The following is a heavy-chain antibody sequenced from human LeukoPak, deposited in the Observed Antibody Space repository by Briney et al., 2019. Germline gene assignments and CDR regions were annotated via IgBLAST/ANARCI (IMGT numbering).Heavy chain of an antibody. D-gene: IGHD4-11*01. CDR2: ISWNSGSI. V-gene: IGHV3-9*03. CDR3: AKSDYSNYYFDY. Sequence: HPGGSLRLSCAASGFTFDDYAMHWVRQAPGKGLEWVSGISWNSGSIGYADSVKGRFTFSRDNAKNSLYLQMNSLRAEDMALYYCAKSDYSNYYFDYWGQGTLVTVSS. J-gene: IGHJ4*02. CDR1: GFTFDDYA.